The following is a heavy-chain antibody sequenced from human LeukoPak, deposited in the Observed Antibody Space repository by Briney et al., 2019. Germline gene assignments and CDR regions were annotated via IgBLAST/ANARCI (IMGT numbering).Heavy chain of an antibody. CDR3: AREYYDSSGYYHGWH. D-gene: IGHD3-22*01. CDR1: GFTFSSYW. CDR2: IKRDGSEK. Sequence: GGSLRLSCSTSGFTFSSYWMSWVRQAPGKGLEWVANIKRDGSEKYCVDSVKGRFTISRDNAKNSLFLQMNSLRADDTAVYYCAREYYDSSGYYHGWHWGQGALVTVSS. J-gene: IGHJ4*02. V-gene: IGHV3-7*01.